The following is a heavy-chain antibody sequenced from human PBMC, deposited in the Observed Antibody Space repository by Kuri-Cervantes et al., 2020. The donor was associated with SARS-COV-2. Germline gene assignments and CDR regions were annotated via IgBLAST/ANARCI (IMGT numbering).Heavy chain of an antibody. V-gene: IGHV4-30-4*01. CDR3: ARQGSSGWYLGY. CDR1: GTSTSSCDFY. D-gene: IGHD6-19*01. J-gene: IGHJ4*02. Sequence: SETLSLTCTVSGTSTSSCDFYWSWIRQPPGEGLVWLGYIYFSGYTYYNPSLKSLATISLDTSKNQFSLKLSPVTAADAAVYYCARQGSSGWYLGYWGQGTLVTVSS. CDR2: IYFSGYT.